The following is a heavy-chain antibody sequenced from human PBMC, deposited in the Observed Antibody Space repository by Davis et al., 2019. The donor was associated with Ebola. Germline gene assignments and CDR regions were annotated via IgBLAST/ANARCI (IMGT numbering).Heavy chain of an antibody. Sequence: PGGSLRLSCAASGFTFSSYSMNWVRQAPGKGLEWVSYISSSSSTIYYADSVKGRFTISRDSSENTLYLEMNSLRAEDTAVYYCAKSRVKTMIQGLDYWGQGTLVTVSS. J-gene: IGHJ4*02. CDR2: ISSSSSTI. V-gene: IGHV3-48*01. D-gene: IGHD3-10*01. CDR3: AKSRVKTMIQGLDY. CDR1: GFTFSSYS.